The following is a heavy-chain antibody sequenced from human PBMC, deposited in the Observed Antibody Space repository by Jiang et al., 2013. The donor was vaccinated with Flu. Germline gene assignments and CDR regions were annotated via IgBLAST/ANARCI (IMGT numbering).Heavy chain of an antibody. CDR3: ARGYGYSYGYDY. J-gene: IGHJ4*02. D-gene: IGHD5-18*01. V-gene: IGHV1-46*01. CDR2: INPSDGRT. CDR1: GFVFTSYY. Sequence: EVKKPGASVRISCKTSGFVFTSYYIHWVRQSPGGGLEWMGIINPSDGRTTYPRKFQDRVTVTRDTSTSTVYMAVDSLTSEDTAVYYCARGYGYSYGYDYWGQGTLVTVSS.